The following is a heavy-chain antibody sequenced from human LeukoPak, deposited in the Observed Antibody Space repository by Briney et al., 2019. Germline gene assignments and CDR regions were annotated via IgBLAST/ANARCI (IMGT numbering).Heavy chain of an antibody. Sequence: GGSLILSCAASGFTFSSYSMNWVRQAPGKGLEWVSSISSSSSYIYYADSVKGRFTISRDNAKNSLYLQMNSLRAEDTAVYYCAKRVVIRSTDYFYYYIHVWGKGTTVTVSS. CDR2: ISSSSSYI. J-gene: IGHJ6*03. CDR3: AKRVVIRSTDYFYYYIHV. CDR1: GFTFSSYS. D-gene: IGHD3-3*01. V-gene: IGHV3-21*01.